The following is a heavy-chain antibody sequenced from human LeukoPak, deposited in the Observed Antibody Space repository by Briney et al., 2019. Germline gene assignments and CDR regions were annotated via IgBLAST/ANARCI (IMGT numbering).Heavy chain of an antibody. CDR1: GFTFSSYA. J-gene: IGHJ4*02. V-gene: IGHV3-23*01. Sequence: GVSLRLSCAASGFTFSSYARSWVRQAPGKGLEWVSAISGSGGSSYYADSVKCRFTISSDNSKNTLYLQMNSLRAEDTAVYYCAKWPHTLHGWGPMGSYYYGSGSYSFDYWGQGTLVTVSS. CDR3: AKWPHTLHGWGPMGSYYYGSGSYSFDY. D-gene: IGHD3-10*01. CDR2: ISGSGGSS.